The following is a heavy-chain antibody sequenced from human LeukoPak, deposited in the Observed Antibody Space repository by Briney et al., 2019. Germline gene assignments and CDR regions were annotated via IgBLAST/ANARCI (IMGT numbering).Heavy chain of an antibody. V-gene: IGHV1-2*02. CDR1: GYTFTGYY. CDR3: ATAVGATPYFDY. Sequence: ASVKVSCKASGYTFTGYYMHWVRQAPGQGLEWMGWINPNSGGTNYAQKFQGRVTMTRDTSISTAYMELSRLRSDDTAVYYCATAVGATPYFDYWGQGTLVTVSS. J-gene: IGHJ4*02. CDR2: INPNSGGT. D-gene: IGHD1-26*01.